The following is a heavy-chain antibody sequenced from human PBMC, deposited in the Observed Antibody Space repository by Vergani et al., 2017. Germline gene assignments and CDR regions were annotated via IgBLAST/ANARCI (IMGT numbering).Heavy chain of an antibody. J-gene: IGHJ6*03. CDR2: TYYRSKWYN. V-gene: IGHV6-1*01. Sequence: QVQLQQSGPGLVKPSQTLSLTCAISGDSVSSNSAAWNWIRQSPSRGLEWLGRTYYRSKWYNDYAVSVKSRITINPDTSKNQFSLQLNSVTPEDTAVYYCAREXITMIVRSYYYMDVWGKGTTVTVSS. CDR3: AREXITMIVRSYYYMDV. D-gene: IGHD3-22*01. CDR1: GDSVSSNSAA.